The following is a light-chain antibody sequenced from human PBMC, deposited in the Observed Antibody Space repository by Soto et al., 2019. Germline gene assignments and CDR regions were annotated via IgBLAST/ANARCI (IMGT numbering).Light chain of an antibody. Sequence: QAVVTQPPSVSGAPGQRVTISCTGSSPNIGAGHVVHWYQQFPGRAPNLLIYGSSNRPSGVPDRFSGSKSGTSASLAITGLQAEDEADYYCQSYDNSLSASVFGGGTKLTVL. CDR3: QSYDNSLSASV. J-gene: IGLJ2*01. CDR2: GSS. V-gene: IGLV1-40*01. CDR1: SPNIGAGHV.